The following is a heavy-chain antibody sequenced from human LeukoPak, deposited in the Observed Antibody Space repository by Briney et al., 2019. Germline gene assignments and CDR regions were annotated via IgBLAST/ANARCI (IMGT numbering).Heavy chain of an antibody. CDR3: ARGRANYEQADAFDI. CDR1: GGSISSSSYY. V-gene: IGHV4-39*07. D-gene: IGHD1-7*01. Sequence: SETLSLTCTVSGGSISSSSYYWGWIRQPPGKGLEWIGSIYYSGSTYYNPSLKSRVTISVDTSKNQFSLKLSSVTAADTAVYYCARGRANYEQADAFDIWGQGTMVTVSS. J-gene: IGHJ3*02. CDR2: IYYSGST.